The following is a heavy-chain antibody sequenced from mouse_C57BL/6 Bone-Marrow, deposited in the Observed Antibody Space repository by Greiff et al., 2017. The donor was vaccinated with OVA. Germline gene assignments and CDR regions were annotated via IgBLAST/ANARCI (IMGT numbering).Heavy chain of an antibody. CDR1: GFTFSSYG. D-gene: IGHD2-4*01. J-gene: IGHJ2*01. Sequence: DVMLVEPGGDLVKPGGSLKLSCAASGFTFSSYGMSWVRQTPDKRLEWVATISSGGSYTYYTDSVKGRFTISRDNAKNTLYLQMSSLNSEDTAIDYCSSRDDYDDYFDYWGQGTTLTVSS. CDR3: SSRDDYDDYFDY. V-gene: IGHV5-6*02. CDR2: ISSGGSYT.